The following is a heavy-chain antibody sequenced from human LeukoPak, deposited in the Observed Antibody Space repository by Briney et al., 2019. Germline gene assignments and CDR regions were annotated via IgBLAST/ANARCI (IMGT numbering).Heavy chain of an antibody. V-gene: IGHV3-74*01. J-gene: IGHJ4*02. Sequence: GGSLRLSCAASGFTFSSFWMHWVRQAPGKGMGWDSSINSDGSRTSYADSVKGRFTITRDNATYPLYLHMTSLRAEVTAVYYCARGRVAGGPYSYYWGQGTLVTV. D-gene: IGHD6-13*01. CDR3: ARGRVAGGPYSYY. CDR2: INSDGSRT. CDR1: GFTFSSFW.